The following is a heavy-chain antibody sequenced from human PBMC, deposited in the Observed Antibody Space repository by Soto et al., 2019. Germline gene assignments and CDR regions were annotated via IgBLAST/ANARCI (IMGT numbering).Heavy chain of an antibody. CDR3: AKNRDGYCYSYFDY. CDR1: GFTLSSAA. D-gene: IGHD3-22*01. J-gene: IGHJ4*02. Sequence: GGSLSLSWAASGFTLSSAAMSWVRQAPGKGLEWVSAISGSDASTYYADSVKGRFTIARDKSKNTLYLQMNSLRADDTAVYYCAKNRDGYCYSYFDYWGQGTLVTVSS. CDR2: ISGSDAST. V-gene: IGHV3-23*01.